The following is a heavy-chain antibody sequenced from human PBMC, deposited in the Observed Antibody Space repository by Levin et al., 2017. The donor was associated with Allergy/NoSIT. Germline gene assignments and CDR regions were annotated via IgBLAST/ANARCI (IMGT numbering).Heavy chain of an antibody. Sequence: GGSLRLSCTASGFTFPRYAMAWVRQAPGKGLEWVSLISGSLGNTYHADSVTGRFTISRDNPKNMLYLQMSSLRDEDTAVYYCAKDCGWDCRGSHSYYFDDWGQGTLVTVSS. D-gene: IGHD2-15*01. V-gene: IGHV3-23*01. CDR1: GFTFPRYA. J-gene: IGHJ4*02. CDR2: ISGSLGNT. CDR3: AKDCGWDCRGSHSYYFDD.